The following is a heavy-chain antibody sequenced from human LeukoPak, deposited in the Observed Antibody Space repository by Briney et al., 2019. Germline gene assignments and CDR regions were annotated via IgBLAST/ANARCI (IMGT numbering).Heavy chain of an antibody. Sequence: PSETLSLTCAVYGGSFSGYYWSWIRQPPGKGLEWIGEINHSGSTNYNPSLKGRVTISVDTSKNQFSLKLSSVTAADTAVYYCARGGYSYGLDYWGQGTLVTVSS. CDR3: ARGGYSYGLDY. D-gene: IGHD5-18*01. CDR2: INHSGST. J-gene: IGHJ4*02. CDR1: GGSFSGYY. V-gene: IGHV4-34*01.